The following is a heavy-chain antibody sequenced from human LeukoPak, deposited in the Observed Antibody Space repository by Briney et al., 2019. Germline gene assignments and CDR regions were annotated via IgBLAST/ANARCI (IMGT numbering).Heavy chain of an antibody. J-gene: IGHJ4*02. D-gene: IGHD3-22*01. CDR2: ISYSGST. Sequence: SETLSLTCTVSGGSISRYYWSWIRQPPGKGLEWIGYISYSGSTNYNPSLKSRVTISVDTSQNQFSLKLSSVTAADTAMYYCARHLYESRGQTSFDYWGQETLVTVSS. CDR1: GGSISRYY. CDR3: ARHLYESRGQTSFDY. V-gene: IGHV4-59*08.